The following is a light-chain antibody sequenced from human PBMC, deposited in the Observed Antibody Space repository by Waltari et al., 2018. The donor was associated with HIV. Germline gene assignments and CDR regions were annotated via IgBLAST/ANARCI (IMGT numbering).Light chain of an antibody. J-gene: IGLJ1*01. CDR1: SSDVGGYNY. CDR3: SSYTSSSTLYYV. CDR2: DVS. V-gene: IGLV2-14*03. Sequence: QSALTQPASVSGSPGQSITISCTGTSSDVGGYNYVSWYQQHPGKAPKLMIYDVSNRPSGVSNRFSGCKSGNTASLTISGLQAEDEADYYGSSYTSSSTLYYVFGTGTKVTVL.